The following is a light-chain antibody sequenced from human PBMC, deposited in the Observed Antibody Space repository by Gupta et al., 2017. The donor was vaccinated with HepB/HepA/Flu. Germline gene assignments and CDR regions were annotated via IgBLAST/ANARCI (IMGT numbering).Light chain of an antibody. Sequence: EIVLTQSPGTLSLSPGERATLSCRASQSVTSSYLAWYQQKHGQAPRFLIYGASSRATGIPDRFSGSGSGTDFTLTISRLEPEDFAVYYCQQYGSSFTFGQGTRLEIK. CDR2: GAS. CDR1: QSVTSSY. J-gene: IGKJ5*01. V-gene: IGKV3-20*01. CDR3: QQYGSSFT.